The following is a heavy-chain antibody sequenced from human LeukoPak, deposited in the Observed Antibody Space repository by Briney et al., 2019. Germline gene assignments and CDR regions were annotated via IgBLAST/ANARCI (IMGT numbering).Heavy chain of an antibody. J-gene: IGHJ4*02. CDR3: ARLVRDYGDYGGYFDY. CDR2: IYYSGST. V-gene: IGHV4-39*01. Sequence: SETLSLTXTVSGGSISSSSYYWGWISQPPGKGLEWIGSIYYSGSTYYNPSLKSRVTISVDTSKNQFSLKLSSVTAADTAVYYCARLVRDYGDYGGYFDYWGQGTLVTVSS. D-gene: IGHD4-17*01. CDR1: GGSISSSSYY.